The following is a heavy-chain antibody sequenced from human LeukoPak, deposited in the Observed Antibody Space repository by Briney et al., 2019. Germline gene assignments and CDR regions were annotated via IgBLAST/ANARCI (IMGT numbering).Heavy chain of an antibody. Sequence: SETLSLTCAVSGFPISSGYYWGWIRQPPGKGLEWIGSIYHSGSTYYTPSLKSRVTISVDTSKNQFSLKLSSVTAADTAVYYCVRRVKYYNFLSGHQPGSYYMDVWSKGTTVTVSS. CDR3: VRRVKYYNFLSGHQPGSYYMDV. CDR2: IYHSGST. V-gene: IGHV4-38-2*01. J-gene: IGHJ6*03. D-gene: IGHD3-3*01. CDR1: GFPISSGYY.